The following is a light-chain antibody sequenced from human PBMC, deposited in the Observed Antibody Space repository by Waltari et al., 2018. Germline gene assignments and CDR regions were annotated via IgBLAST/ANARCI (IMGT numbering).Light chain of an antibody. V-gene: IGKV4-1*01. CDR2: WAS. CDR3: QQFFGTPWT. CDR1: QNILYNSNNKKY. J-gene: IGKJ1*01. Sequence: DIVLTQSPDSLPVSLGERATINCKSSQNILYNSNNKKYLAWYQQKPGQPPKLLIYWASTRQCGVPERFSGSGSGTDFTLTISSLQAEDVAVYYCQQFFGTPWTFGQGTKVEIK.